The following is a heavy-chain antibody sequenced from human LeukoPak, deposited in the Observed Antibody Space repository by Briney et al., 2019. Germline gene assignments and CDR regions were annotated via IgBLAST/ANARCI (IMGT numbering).Heavy chain of an antibody. Sequence: NGNTNYAQKLQGRVTMTTDTSTSTAYMELRSLRSDDTAVYYCARVPFTYYYDSSGYTFDYWGQGTLVTVSS. CDR3: ARVPFTYYYDSSGYTFDY. D-gene: IGHD3-22*01. CDR2: NGNT. J-gene: IGHJ4*02. V-gene: IGHV1-18*01.